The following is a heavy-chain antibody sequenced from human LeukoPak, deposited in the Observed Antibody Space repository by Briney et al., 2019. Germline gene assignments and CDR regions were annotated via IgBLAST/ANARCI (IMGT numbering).Heavy chain of an antibody. J-gene: IGHJ4*02. CDR2: IKSRADGGTT. D-gene: IGHD3-3*01. CDR3: LIFPGR. Sequence: GSLRLSCAASGFSVINAWMSWVRQAPGQGLEWVGRIKSRADGGTTGYAAPVEGRFSISRDDSENTLYLQMNSLQIDDTALYYCLIFPGRWGQGTLVTVSS. CDR1: GFSVINAW. V-gene: IGHV3-15*05.